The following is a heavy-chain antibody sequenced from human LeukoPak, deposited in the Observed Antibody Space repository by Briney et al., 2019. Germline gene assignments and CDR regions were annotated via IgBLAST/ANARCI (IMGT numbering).Heavy chain of an antibody. CDR3: ARDRSLRLGESTYDY. V-gene: IGHV1-46*01. CDR1: GYTFTSYY. CDR2: INPSGGST. D-gene: IGHD3-16*01. J-gene: IGHJ4*02. Sequence: GASVKVSCKASGYTFTSYYMHWVRQAPGQGLEWMGIINPSGGSTSYAQKFQGRVTMTRDTSISTAYMELSRLRSDDTAVYYCARDRSLRLGESTYDYWGQGTLVTVSS.